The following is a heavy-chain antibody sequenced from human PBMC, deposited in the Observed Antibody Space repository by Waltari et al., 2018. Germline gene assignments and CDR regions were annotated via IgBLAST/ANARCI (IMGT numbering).Heavy chain of an antibody. CDR2: VSYSETT. CDR3: ATYKEDSAATAAFDV. Sequence: QLQLQVSGPRLVRPLEILSLICRVSGVSITSNRHYWPWLRQSPGQGLEWIGTVSYSETTYTSPSLKRRVTVTRDKAKTQVSLILGSVTAPDMAVYCCATYKEDSAATAAFDVWRQGTMATASS. D-gene: IGHD1-20*01. J-gene: IGHJ3*01. CDR1: GVSITSNRHY. V-gene: IGHV4-39*01.